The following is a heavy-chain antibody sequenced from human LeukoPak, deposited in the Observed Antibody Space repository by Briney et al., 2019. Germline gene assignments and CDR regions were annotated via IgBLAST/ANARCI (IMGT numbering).Heavy chain of an antibody. CDR3: AKDSYHCSSSRCPTYFYYMDV. CDR2: IRYDGSKK. Sequence: PGGSLRLSCAASGLTFSSYGMHWVRQAPGKGLGWVAFIRYDGSKKYYADSVKGRFTISRDNSKNTLYLQMHSLRAEDTAVYYCAKDSYHCSSSRCPTYFYYMDVWGKGATVTVSS. V-gene: IGHV3-30*02. J-gene: IGHJ6*03. CDR1: GLTFSSYG. D-gene: IGHD2-2*01.